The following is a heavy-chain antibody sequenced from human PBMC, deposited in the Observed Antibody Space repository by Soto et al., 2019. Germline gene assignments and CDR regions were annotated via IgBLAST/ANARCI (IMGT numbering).Heavy chain of an antibody. D-gene: IGHD3-3*01. CDR3: ASLSITIFRSYYYYGMDV. J-gene: IGHJ6*02. CDR2: IYYIGST. CDR1: GGSVSSGSYY. V-gene: IGHV4-61*01. Sequence: PSETLSLTCTVSGGSVSSGSYYWSWIRQPPGKGLEWIGYIYYIGSTNYNPSLKSRVTISVDTSKNQFSLKLSSVTAADTAVYYCASLSITIFRSYYYYGMDVWGQGTTVTVSS.